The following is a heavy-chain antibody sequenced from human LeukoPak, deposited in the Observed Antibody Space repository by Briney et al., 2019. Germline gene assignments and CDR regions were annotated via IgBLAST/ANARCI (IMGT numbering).Heavy chain of an antibody. D-gene: IGHD5-18*01. J-gene: IGHJ3*02. V-gene: IGHV1-58*02. CDR1: RFTFISSG. CDR3: AAPRRGSHTLMDPGDAFDI. CDR2: IVVGSGNT. Sequence: ASVTVTLMATRFTFISSGMQWVRQARGQRLEWIGWIVVGSGNTNYAQKFQERVTITRDMSTSTAYMELSSLRSEDTAVYYCAAPRRGSHTLMDPGDAFDIWGQGRLVTVSS.